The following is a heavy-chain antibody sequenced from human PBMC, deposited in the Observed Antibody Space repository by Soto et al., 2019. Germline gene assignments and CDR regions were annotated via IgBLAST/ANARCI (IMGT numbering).Heavy chain of an antibody. J-gene: IGHJ6*03. Sequence: GGSLRLSCAASGFTVSSNYMSWVRQAPGKGLEWVSVIYSGGSTYYAASVKGRFAIARDNSQNTLYLQMNSLRAEDKAVYYCARELVDKAMVSSVRNYYSMDVWGKGTTVTVSS. CDR1: GFTVSSNY. D-gene: IGHD5-18*01. CDR2: IYSGGST. V-gene: IGHV3-53*01. CDR3: ARELVDKAMVSSVRNYYSMDV.